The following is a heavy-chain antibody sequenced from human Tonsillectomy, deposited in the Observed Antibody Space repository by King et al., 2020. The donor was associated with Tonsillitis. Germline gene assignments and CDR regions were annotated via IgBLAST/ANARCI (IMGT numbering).Heavy chain of an antibody. CDR2: ISSIGSTR. CDR1: GFTFSDYY. Sequence: VQLVESVGGLVKPGGSLRLSCAAAGFTFSDYYMSWIRQAPGKGLEWVSYISSIGSTRYYADSVKGRFTISRDNAKNSLYLQMNSLRAEDTAVYYCARGEMATIWGSGGMDVWGQGTTVTVSS. J-gene: IGHJ6*02. CDR3: ARGEMATIWGSGGMDV. D-gene: IGHD5-24*01. V-gene: IGHV3-11*01.